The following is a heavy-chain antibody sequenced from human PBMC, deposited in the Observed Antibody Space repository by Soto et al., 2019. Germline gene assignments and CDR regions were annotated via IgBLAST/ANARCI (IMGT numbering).Heavy chain of an antibody. D-gene: IGHD6-19*01. CDR1: GFTFIKYA. Sequence: QVQLVQSGAEVKKPGASVNVSCKASGFTFIKYAMHWVHQAPGQRPEWMGWINAGNGNTRYSQRWQGRVTITGDTSASTVYMDLSSLRSEDTAVYYCARDYADIAVAGIPLLAHWGQGTLVTVSS. V-gene: IGHV1-3*01. CDR2: INAGNGNT. CDR3: ARDYADIAVAGIPLLAH. J-gene: IGHJ4*01.